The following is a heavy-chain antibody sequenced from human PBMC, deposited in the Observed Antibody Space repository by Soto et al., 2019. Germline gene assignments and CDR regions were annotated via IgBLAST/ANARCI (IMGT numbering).Heavy chain of an antibody. Sequence: GGSLRLSCAASGFTFSSYGMHWVRQAPGKGLEWVAVISYDGSNKYCADSVKGRFTISRDNSKNTLYLQMNSLRAEDTAVYYCAKAMVVVTAISGGGGFDKWGQGTLVTVSS. CDR3: AKAMVVVTAISGGGGFDK. V-gene: IGHV3-30*18. J-gene: IGHJ3*02. D-gene: IGHD2-21*02. CDR1: GFTFSSYG. CDR2: ISYDGSNK.